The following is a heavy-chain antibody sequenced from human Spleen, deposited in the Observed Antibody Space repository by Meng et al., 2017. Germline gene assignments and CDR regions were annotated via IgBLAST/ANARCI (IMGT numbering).Heavy chain of an antibody. CDR1: GFTFSSYS. CDR3: ARGHSSSWYVYNWFDP. J-gene: IGHJ5*02. CDR2: ISSSSSYI. D-gene: IGHD6-13*01. V-gene: IGHV3-21*01. Sequence: GGSLRLSCAASGFTFSSYSMNWVRQAPGKGLEWVSSISSSSSYIYYADSVKGRFTISRDNAKNSLYLQMNSLRAEDTAVYYCARGHSSSWYVYNWFDPWGQGTLVTVSS.